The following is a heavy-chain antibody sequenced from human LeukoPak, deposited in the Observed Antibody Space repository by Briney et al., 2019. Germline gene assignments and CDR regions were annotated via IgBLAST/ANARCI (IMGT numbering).Heavy chain of an antibody. Sequence: GESLKISCKGPGYSFSSYWIGWVRQMPGKGLEWMGIIYPGDSDTRYSPSFQGQVTISADKSISTAYLQWSSLKASDTAMNYCARHGSYYYGSGSYYYYYYGMDVWGQGTTVTVSS. CDR2: IYPGDSDT. J-gene: IGHJ6*02. CDR3: ARHGSYYYGSGSYYYYYYGMDV. V-gene: IGHV5-51*01. CDR1: GYSFSSYW. D-gene: IGHD3-10*01.